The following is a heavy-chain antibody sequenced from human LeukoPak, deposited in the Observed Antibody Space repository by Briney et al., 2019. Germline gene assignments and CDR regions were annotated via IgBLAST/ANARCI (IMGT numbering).Heavy chain of an antibody. Sequence: GGSLRLSCAASGFTFSSYAMSWVRQAPGKGLNWVSAISGSGGSRYYADSVKGRFTISRDNSKNTLYLQVNSLRAEDTAVYYCAKASHYDNSGYQSFFDYWGEGTLVTVSS. CDR1: GFTFSSYA. D-gene: IGHD3-22*01. CDR2: ISGSGGSR. V-gene: IGHV3-23*01. J-gene: IGHJ4*02. CDR3: AKASHYDNSGYQSFFDY.